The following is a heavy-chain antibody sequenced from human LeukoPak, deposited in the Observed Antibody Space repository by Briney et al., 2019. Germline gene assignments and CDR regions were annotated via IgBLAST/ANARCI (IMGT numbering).Heavy chain of an antibody. CDR3: ARVRGGGAGFDY. J-gene: IGHJ4*02. V-gene: IGHV3-48*03. Sequence: GGSLRLSCAASGFTFSSYEMNWVRQAPGKGLEWVSYISCSGSTIYYADSVKGRFTISRDNAKNSLYLQMNSLRAEDTAVYYCARVRGGGAGFDYWGQGTLVTVSS. D-gene: IGHD3-10*01. CDR2: ISCSGSTI. CDR1: GFTFSSYE.